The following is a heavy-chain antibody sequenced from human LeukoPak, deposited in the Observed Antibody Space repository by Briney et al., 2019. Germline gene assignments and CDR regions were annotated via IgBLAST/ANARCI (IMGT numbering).Heavy chain of an antibody. Sequence: SVKVSCKASGGTFSSYAISWVRQAPGQGLEWMGGIIPIFGTANYAQKFQGRVTITVDKSTSTAYMELSSLRSEDTAVYYCAINYYYDSSGYYYNPHAFDIWGQGTMVTVSS. CDR3: AINYYYDSSGYYYNPHAFDI. V-gene: IGHV1-69*06. CDR1: GGTFSSYA. J-gene: IGHJ3*02. CDR2: IIPIFGTA. D-gene: IGHD3-22*01.